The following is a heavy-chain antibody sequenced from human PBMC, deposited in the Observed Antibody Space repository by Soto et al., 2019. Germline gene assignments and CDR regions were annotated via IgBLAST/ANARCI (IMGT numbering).Heavy chain of an antibody. CDR1: GVSISNGDYY. CDR2: IYYSENT. J-gene: IGHJ4*02. V-gene: IGHV4-30-4*01. D-gene: IGHD5-18*01. CDR3: ARHGNVDTAMVVDY. Sequence: TCSVPGVSISNGDYYWSWIRQPPGKGLEWIGYIYYSENTYSNPSLKSRVGISGDTSRNQFSLRLSSVTAADTAVYYCARHGNVDTAMVVDYWGQGTLVTVSP.